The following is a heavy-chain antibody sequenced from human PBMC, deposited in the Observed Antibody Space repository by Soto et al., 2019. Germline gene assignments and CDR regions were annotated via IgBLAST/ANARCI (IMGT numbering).Heavy chain of an antibody. CDR2: ISANNGNT. CDR1: GYTFTSYG. CDR3: ARDRGSYALDY. J-gene: IGHJ4*02. D-gene: IGHD1-26*01. Sequence: GASVKVSCKASGYTFTSYGISWVRQAPGQGLEWMGWISANNGNTNYAQKLQGRVTMTTDTSTSPASMELRRLTSDDTAVYYCARDRGSYALDYWGQGTLVTVSS. V-gene: IGHV1-18*01.